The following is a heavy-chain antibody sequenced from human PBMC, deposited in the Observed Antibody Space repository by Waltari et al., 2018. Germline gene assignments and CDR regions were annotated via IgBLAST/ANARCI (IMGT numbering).Heavy chain of an antibody. V-gene: IGHV4-34*01. CDR1: GGSFSGYY. J-gene: IGHJ5*02. CDR3: ARGLGYCSGGSCYSKYNWFDP. CDR2: IKHSGNT. D-gene: IGHD2-15*01. Sequence: QVQLQQWGAGLLKPSETLSLTCAVYGGSFSGYYWSWIRQPPGKGLGWVGEIKHSGNTNNNTSVRSRVTKSVDTYKNPFSLKLSSVNAADTAVYYCARGLGYCSGGSCYSKYNWFDPWGQGTLVTVSS.